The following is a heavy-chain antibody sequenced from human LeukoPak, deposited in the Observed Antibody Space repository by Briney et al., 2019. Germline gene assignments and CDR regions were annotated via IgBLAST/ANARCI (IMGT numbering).Heavy chain of an antibody. CDR3: AKDMGRRFGEYYFDY. CDR2: ISDDSNYI. V-gene: IGHV3-21*04. D-gene: IGHD3-10*01. CDR1: GFTFRSYS. J-gene: IGHJ4*02. Sequence: GGSLRLSCAASGFTFRSYSMSWVRQAPGKGLEWVSSISDDSNYIYYADSVEGRFTISRDNAKNSLYLQMNSLRAEDTALYYCAKDMGRRFGEYYFDYWGQGTLVTVSS.